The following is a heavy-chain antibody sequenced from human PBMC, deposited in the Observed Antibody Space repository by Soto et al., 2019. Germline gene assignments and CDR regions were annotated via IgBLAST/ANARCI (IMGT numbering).Heavy chain of an antibody. CDR2: IFYSGST. J-gene: IGHJ4*02. CDR3: VTGGDGYRFAS. V-gene: IGHV4-59*01. Sequence: NPSETLSLTCTVSGDSISSDYWSWIRQPPGRGLEWIGYIFYSGSTNYNPSLKSRVTMSADRSKNHFSLKLTSVTAADTAVYYCVTGGDGYRFASWGQGTLVTVSS. D-gene: IGHD2-21*02. CDR1: GDSISSDY.